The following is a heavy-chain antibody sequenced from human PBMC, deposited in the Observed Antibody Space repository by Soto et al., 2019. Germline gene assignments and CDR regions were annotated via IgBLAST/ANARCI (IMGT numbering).Heavy chain of an antibody. V-gene: IGHV1-58*01. D-gene: IGHD5-12*01. CDR2: IVVGSGNT. J-gene: IGHJ5*02. CDR3: AAERHIAATIHSRCLDP. CDR1: GFTFTSSA. Sequence: AVKVSCESSGFTFTSSAVQWVRQARGQRLEWIGWIVVGSGNTNYAQKFQERVTITRDMSTSTAYMELSSLRSEDTAVYYCAAERHIAATIHSRCLDPRG.